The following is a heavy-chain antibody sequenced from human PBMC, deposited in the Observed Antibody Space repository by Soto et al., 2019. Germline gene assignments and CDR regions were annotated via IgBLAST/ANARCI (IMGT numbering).Heavy chain of an antibody. CDR3: ARDLGGWPDY. CDR2: INAGNGDT. V-gene: IGHV1-3*01. CDR1: GYTFTSYA. Sequence: ASVKVSCKASGYTFTSYALHWVRQAPGQRLEWMGWINAGNGDTKYSQKFRGRVTITKDTSATTAYMELSSLRSEDTAVYYCARDLGGWPDYWGQGTLVTVSS. J-gene: IGHJ4*02. D-gene: IGHD2-15*01.